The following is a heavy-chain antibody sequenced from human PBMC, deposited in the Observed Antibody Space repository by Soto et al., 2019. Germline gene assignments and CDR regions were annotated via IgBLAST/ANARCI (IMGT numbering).Heavy chain of an antibody. Sequence: QVQLVESGGDVVQPGKSLRLSCAASGRTFSSYAIHWVRQAPGKGLEWVAVIWYDGSKTSYAESVKGRFTISRDNSENMVYLQMHSLRAEDTAVYYCAKEFLLGSPRFTYDYGMDVWGQGTTVTVSS. V-gene: IGHV3-33*06. CDR3: AKEFLLGSPRFTYDYGMDV. CDR2: IWYDGSKT. J-gene: IGHJ6*02. CDR1: GRTFSSYA. D-gene: IGHD3-16*01.